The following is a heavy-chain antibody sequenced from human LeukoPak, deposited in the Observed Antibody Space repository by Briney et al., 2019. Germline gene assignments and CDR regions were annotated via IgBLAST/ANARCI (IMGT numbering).Heavy chain of an antibody. Sequence: GESLKISCKGSGYRFTSYWIAWVRQMPGRGLEWMGTIDPSGSYTNYSPSSQGHVTISADKSISTAYLQWSSLKASDTAIYYCATYTDYELNYWGQGTLVTVSS. CDR3: ATYTDYELNY. CDR1: GYRFTSYW. V-gene: IGHV5-10-1*01. J-gene: IGHJ4*02. D-gene: IGHD5-12*01. CDR2: IDPSGSYT.